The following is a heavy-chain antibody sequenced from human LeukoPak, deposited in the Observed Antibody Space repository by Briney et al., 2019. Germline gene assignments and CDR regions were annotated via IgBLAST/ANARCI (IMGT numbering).Heavy chain of an antibody. CDR3: AKVRAPSGWFNSDY. D-gene: IGHD6-19*01. CDR2: ISGRGDST. Sequence: GGSLRLSCAASGFTFSNYVMSWVRQAPGKGLEWVSGISGRGDSTYYADSVKGRFTISRDNSKNTLYLQMNSLRVEDTAAYYCAKVRAPSGWFNSDYWGQGTLVTVSS. CDR1: GFTFSNYV. J-gene: IGHJ4*02. V-gene: IGHV3-23*01.